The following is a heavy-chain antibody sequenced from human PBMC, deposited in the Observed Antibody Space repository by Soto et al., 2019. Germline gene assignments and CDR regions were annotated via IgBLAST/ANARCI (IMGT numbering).Heavy chain of an antibody. CDR2: INPNNGDT. CDR3: ARRSYGHDNSSDP. CDR1: GYTFTGYY. Sequence: GASVKVSCKASGYTFTGYYIHWVRQAPGQGLEWMGWINPNNGDTNYAQKFQGLVIMTRDTSVSTAYMEVSRLRSDDTAVYYCARRSYGHDNSSDPSGQGTLVTVSS. V-gene: IGHV1-2*04. D-gene: IGHD5-18*01. J-gene: IGHJ5*02.